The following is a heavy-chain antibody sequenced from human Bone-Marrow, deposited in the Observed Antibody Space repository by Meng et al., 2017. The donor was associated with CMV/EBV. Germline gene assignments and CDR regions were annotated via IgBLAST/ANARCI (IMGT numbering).Heavy chain of an antibody. Sequence: GESLKISCAASGFTVSSNYMSWVRQAPGKGLEWVANIKQDGSEKYYVDSVKGRFTISRDNAKNSLYLQMNSLRAEDTAVYYCARGGAVAGPRGWFDPWGQGTLVTVSS. CDR1: GFTVSSNY. CDR2: IKQDGSEK. V-gene: IGHV3-7*01. D-gene: IGHD6-19*01. J-gene: IGHJ5*02. CDR3: ARGGAVAGPRGWFDP.